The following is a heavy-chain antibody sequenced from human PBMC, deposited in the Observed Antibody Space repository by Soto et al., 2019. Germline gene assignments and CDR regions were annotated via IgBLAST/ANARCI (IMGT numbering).Heavy chain of an antibody. V-gene: IGHV3-13*05. J-gene: IGHJ6*01. CDR1: GFTFRNYD. D-gene: IGHD2-8*02. Sequence: EVQLVESGGGLVQPGGSLRLSCEASGFTFRNYDMHWVRQGPGKGLEWVSGISAAGDPDYADSVEGRFTISRENAQKTFLLQMNGHRVGATAVYYCAGTDRDWDGVAVWGQGTRVIVSS. CDR2: ISAAGDP. CDR3: AGTDRDWDGVAV.